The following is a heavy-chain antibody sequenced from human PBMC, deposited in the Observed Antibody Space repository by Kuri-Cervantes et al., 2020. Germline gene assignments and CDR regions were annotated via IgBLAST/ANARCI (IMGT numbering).Heavy chain of an antibody. Sequence: GESLKIFCKGSGYSFTSYWIGWVRQMPGKGLEWMGIIYPGDSDTRYSPSFQGQVTISADKSISTAYLQWSSLKASDTAMYYCARGTMVTVVPFDYWGQGTLVTVSS. V-gene: IGHV5-51*01. CDR2: IYPGDSDT. J-gene: IGHJ4*02. CDR3: ARGTMVTVVPFDY. D-gene: IGHD5-18*01. CDR1: GYSFTSYW.